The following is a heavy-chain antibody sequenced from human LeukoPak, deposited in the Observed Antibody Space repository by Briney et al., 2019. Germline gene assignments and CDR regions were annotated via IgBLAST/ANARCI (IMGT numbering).Heavy chain of an antibody. Sequence: SETLSLTCAVSADSFSSHYWTWIRQSPGKGLEWIGYISYIGNTNHNPSLKSRVTISIDTSKNQFSLKLRSVTAADTAVYYCARDLVTVTKGFDIWGQGTMVSVSS. J-gene: IGHJ3*02. CDR2: ISYIGNT. CDR1: ADSFSSHY. D-gene: IGHD4-17*01. V-gene: IGHV4-59*11. CDR3: ARDLVTVTKGFDI.